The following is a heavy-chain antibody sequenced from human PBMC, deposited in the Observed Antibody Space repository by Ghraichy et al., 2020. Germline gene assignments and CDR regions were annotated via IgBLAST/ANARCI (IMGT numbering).Heavy chain of an antibody. CDR2: INFSGST. CDR1: GDSNGDYY. J-gene: IGHJ4*02. CDR3: ARQRSAVNGRTFDH. D-gene: IGHD6-19*01. V-gene: IGHV4-59*08. Sequence: SETLSLTCTVSGDSNGDYYWSWIRQSPGKGLEWIAYINFSGSTNYNPSLKSRVTISVETSKKQFSLQLASVTAADTAVYYCARQRSAVNGRTFDHWGQGTLVTVSS.